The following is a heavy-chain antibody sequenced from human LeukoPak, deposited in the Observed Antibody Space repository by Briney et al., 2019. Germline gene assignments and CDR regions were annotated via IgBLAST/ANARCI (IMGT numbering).Heavy chain of an antibody. V-gene: IGHV4-30-2*01. D-gene: IGHD2-8*02. J-gene: IGHJ4*02. CDR3: AKGTGGTFYYFDY. CDR1: GGSISSGGYS. CDR2: IYHSGST. Sequence: SQTLSLTCAVSGGSISSGGYSWSWIRQPPGKGLEWIGYIYHSGSTYYNPSLKSRVTISVDRSKNQSSLKLSSVTAADTAVYYCAKGTGGTFYYFDYWGQGTLVTVSS.